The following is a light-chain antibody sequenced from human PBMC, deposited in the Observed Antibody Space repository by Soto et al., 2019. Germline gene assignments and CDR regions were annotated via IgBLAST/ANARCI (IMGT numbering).Light chain of an antibody. V-gene: IGKV4-1*01. Sequence: DIVMTQSPDSLAVSLGERATINCKSSQSGLYSSNNKSYLAWYQQKPGLPPKLLIYWASTRESGVPDRFSGSGSGTDFTLTISSLQAEDVAVYYCQQYFSAPWTFGQGTKVEIK. CDR3: QQYFSAPWT. J-gene: IGKJ1*01. CDR2: WAS. CDR1: QSGLYSSNNKSY.